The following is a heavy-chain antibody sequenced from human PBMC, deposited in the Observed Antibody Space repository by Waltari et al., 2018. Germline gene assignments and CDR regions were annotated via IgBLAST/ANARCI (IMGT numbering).Heavy chain of an antibody. J-gene: IGHJ4*02. Sequence: QVHLQQWGAGLLKPSETLSLTCAVYGGSFSDYYRTWFRQRPGKGLEWIGEISHSGNTNYNPSLNSRVTISIDTSKNQFSLNLDSVTATDTAIYYCARGVDYWGQGTLVTVSS. CDR3: ARGVDY. CDR2: ISHSGNT. V-gene: IGHV4-34*02. CDR1: GGSFSDYY.